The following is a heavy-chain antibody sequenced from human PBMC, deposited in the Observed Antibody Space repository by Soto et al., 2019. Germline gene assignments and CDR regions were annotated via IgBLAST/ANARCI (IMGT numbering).Heavy chain of an antibody. V-gene: IGHV5-10-1*01. J-gene: IGHJ6*02. CDR3: ASRTDYGGNSAPLGMDV. D-gene: IGHD4-17*01. CDR1: GYSFTSYW. CDR2: IDPSDSYT. Sequence: GESLKISCKGSGYSFTSYWISWVRQMPGKGLEWMGRIDPSDSYTNYSPSFQGHVTISADKSISTAYLQWSSLKASDTAMYYCASRTDYGGNSAPLGMDVWGQGTTVTVSS.